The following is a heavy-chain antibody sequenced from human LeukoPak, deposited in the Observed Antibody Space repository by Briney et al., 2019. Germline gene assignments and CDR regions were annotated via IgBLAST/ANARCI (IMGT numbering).Heavy chain of an antibody. Sequence: GGSLRLSCAASGFTFSSYAMSWVRQAPGKGLEWVSAISGSGGSTYYVDSVKGRFTISRDNSKNTLYLQMNSLRAEDTAVYYCAKDPRPSFFGVHFDYWGQGTLDTVSS. CDR1: GFTFSSYA. CDR2: ISGSGGST. J-gene: IGHJ4*02. CDR3: AKDPRPSFFGVHFDY. D-gene: IGHD3-3*01. V-gene: IGHV3-23*01.